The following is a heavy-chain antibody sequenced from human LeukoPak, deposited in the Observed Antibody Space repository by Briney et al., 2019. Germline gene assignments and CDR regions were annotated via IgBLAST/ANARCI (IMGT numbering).Heavy chain of an antibody. Sequence: PGGSLRLSCAASGFTFSSYAMSWVRQAPGKGLDWVSSINGGGGSTYYADSVKGRFTISRDNSKNTLYLQMNSLRAEDTAVYYCARDLLGSGSSYSSGAWDYWGQGTLVTVSS. V-gene: IGHV3-23*01. CDR3: ARDLLGSGSSYSSGAWDY. CDR1: GFTFSSYA. J-gene: IGHJ4*02. D-gene: IGHD3-22*01. CDR2: INGGGGST.